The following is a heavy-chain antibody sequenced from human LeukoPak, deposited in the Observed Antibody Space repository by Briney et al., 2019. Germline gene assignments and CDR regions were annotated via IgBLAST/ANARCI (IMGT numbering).Heavy chain of an antibody. CDR1: GGSISSYY. D-gene: IGHD3-22*01. V-gene: IGHV4-4*07. Sequence: SETLSLTCTVSGGSISSYYWSWIRQPAGKGLEWIGRIYTSGSTYYNPSLKSRVTISVDTSKNQSSLKLSSVTAADTAVYYCARAPRRYYYDSSGYPDYWGQGTLVTVSS. CDR2: IYTSGST. CDR3: ARAPRRYYYDSSGYPDY. J-gene: IGHJ4*02.